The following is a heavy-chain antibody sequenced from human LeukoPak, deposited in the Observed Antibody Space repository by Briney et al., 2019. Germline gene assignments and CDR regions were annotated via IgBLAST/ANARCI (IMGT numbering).Heavy chain of an antibody. CDR2: IYYSGST. Sequence: PSETLSLTCTVSGGSISSYYWSWLRQPPGKGLEWIGYIYYSGSTNYNPSLKSRVTISVDTSKNQFSLKLSSVTAADTAVYYCARVRDGYNYYFDYWGQGTLVTVSS. CDR3: ARVRDGYNYYFDY. CDR1: GGSISSYY. D-gene: IGHD5-24*01. V-gene: IGHV4-59*01. J-gene: IGHJ4*02.